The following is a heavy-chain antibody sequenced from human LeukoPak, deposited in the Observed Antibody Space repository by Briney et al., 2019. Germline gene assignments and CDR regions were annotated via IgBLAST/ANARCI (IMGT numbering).Heavy chain of an antibody. CDR3: ARDLSSGSYRYYYYGMDV. CDR2: INPSGGST. Sequence: ASVKVSCKASGYTFTSYYMQWVRQAPGQGLEWMGIINPSGGSTYYAQKFQGRVTMTTDTSTSTAYMELRSLRSDDTAVYYCARDLSSGSYRYYYYGMDVWGQGTTVTVSS. V-gene: IGHV1-46*01. CDR1: GYTFTSYY. J-gene: IGHJ6*02. D-gene: IGHD1-26*01.